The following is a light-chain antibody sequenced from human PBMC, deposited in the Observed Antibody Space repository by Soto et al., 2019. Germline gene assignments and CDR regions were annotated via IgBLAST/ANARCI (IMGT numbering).Light chain of an antibody. CDR2: DAS. Sequence: AIQLTQSPSSLSASVGDRVTITCRASQGISSALAWYQQKPGKAPKLLIYDASSLESGVPSRFSGSGSGTDFTLTISSLQPEDFATYYCQQFNSYPPTFCQGTRLEIK. J-gene: IGKJ5*01. CDR1: QGISSA. CDR3: QQFNSYPPT. V-gene: IGKV1-13*02.